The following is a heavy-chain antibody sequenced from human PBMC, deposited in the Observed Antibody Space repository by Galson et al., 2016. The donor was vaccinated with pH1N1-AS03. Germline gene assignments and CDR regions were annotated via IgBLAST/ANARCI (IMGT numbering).Heavy chain of an antibody. CDR2: ISFDGTNK. V-gene: IGHV3-30*18. D-gene: IGHD3-3*01. CDR3: ANGFNDDFWSGYSFY. J-gene: IGHJ4*02. CDR1: GFTISNFG. Sequence: SLRLSCAASGFTISNFGMLWVRQAPGQGLEWVAIISFDGTNKYYADSVKGRFSISRDNSKNTLFLQMSALRAEDTAVYYCANGFNDDFWSGYSFYWGQGALVTVAA.